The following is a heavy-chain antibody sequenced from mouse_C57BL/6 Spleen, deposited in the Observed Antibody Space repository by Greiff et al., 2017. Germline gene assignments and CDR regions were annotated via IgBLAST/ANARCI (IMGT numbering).Heavy chain of an antibody. D-gene: IGHD4-1*01. Sequence: EVTLVESGGGLVKPGGSLKLSCAASGFTFSDYGMHWVRQAPEKGLEWVAYISSGSSTIYYADTVKGRFTISRDNAKNTLFLQMTSLRSEDTAMYYCARLTGNAMDYGGQGTSVTVSS. CDR1: GFTFSDYG. CDR2: ISSGSSTI. J-gene: IGHJ4*01. V-gene: IGHV5-17*01. CDR3: ARLTGNAMDY.